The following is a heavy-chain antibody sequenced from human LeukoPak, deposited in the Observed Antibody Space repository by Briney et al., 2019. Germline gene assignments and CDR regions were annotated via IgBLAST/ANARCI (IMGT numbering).Heavy chain of an antibody. CDR3: ALTDPYSSGWYYFDY. V-gene: IGHV5-51*01. D-gene: IGHD6-19*01. J-gene: IGHJ4*02. CDR1: GYSFTSYW. Sequence: GESLKISCKGSGYSFTSYWIGWVRQMPGKGLEWMGIIYPGDSDTRYSPSFQGQVTISADKSISTAYLQWSSLKASDTAMYYCALTDPYSSGWYYFDYWGQGTLVTVSS. CDR2: IYPGDSDT.